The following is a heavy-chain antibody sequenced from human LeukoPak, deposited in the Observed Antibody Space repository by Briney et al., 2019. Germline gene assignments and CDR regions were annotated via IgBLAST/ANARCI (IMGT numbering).Heavy chain of an antibody. D-gene: IGHD2-2*01. CDR3: ARTVAAAIPPYFDY. J-gene: IGHJ4*02. V-gene: IGHV1-18*01. CDR2: ISAYNGNT. Sequence: GASVKVSCKASGYTFTSYGISWVRQAPGQGLEWMGWISAYNGNTNYAQKLQGRVTMTTDTSTSTAYMELRSLRSDDTAVYYCARTVAAAIPPYFDYWGQGTLVTVSS. CDR1: GYTFTSYG.